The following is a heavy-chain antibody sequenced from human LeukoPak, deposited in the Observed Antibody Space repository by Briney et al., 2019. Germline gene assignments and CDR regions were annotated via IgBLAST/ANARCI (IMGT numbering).Heavy chain of an antibody. D-gene: IGHD2-15*01. J-gene: IGHJ4*02. CDR3: ARDPSCSGGSCRDGYFDH. CDR2: IRQVGSEK. Sequence: GGSLRLSCAASGFTFSSYWMTWVRQARGKGLEWVANIRQVGSEKYYVDSVKSRFTISRDNAKNSLYLQMNSLRAEDTAVYYCARDPSCSGGSCRDGYFDHWGQGILVTVSS. CDR1: GFTFSSYW. V-gene: IGHV3-7*01.